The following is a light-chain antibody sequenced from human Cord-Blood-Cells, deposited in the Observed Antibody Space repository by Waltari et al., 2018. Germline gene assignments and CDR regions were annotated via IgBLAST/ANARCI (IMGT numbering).Light chain of an antibody. J-gene: IGKJ1*01. CDR1: QNDSSN. CDR2: GAP. V-gene: IGKV3-15*01. CDR3: QQYNNWPWT. Sequence: EIVLTQSPATLSVSPGETATLSCTASQNDSSNLACYQQKPGQAPRLLISGAPTRATGIPARFSGSGSGTEFTLTISSLQSEDFAVYYCQQYNNWPWTFGQGTKVEIK.